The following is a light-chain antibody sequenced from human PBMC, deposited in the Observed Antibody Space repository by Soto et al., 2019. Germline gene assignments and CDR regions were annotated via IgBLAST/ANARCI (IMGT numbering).Light chain of an antibody. J-gene: IGKJ4*01. Sequence: EIVMTQSPATLSVSPGERFTLSCRASQSVGSNLAWYQQKPGLAPRVLIYDASTRATVIPSRFSGSGSGTEFTLTISSLQSEDFAVYYCQQYDNWPLTFGGGTKVEIK. CDR3: QQYDNWPLT. CDR1: QSVGSN. V-gene: IGKV3-15*01. CDR2: DAS.